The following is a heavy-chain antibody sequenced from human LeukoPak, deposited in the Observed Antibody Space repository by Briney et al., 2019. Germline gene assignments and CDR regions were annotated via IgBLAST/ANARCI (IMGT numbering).Heavy chain of an antibody. CDR3: ARDSMALTGPTFIFDY. D-gene: IGHD7-27*01. CDR1: GFTVSSYW. CDR2: IKQDGSEK. V-gene: IGHV3-7*01. Sequence: PGGSLRLSCAASGFTVSSYWMSWVRQAPGKGLEWGANIKQDGSEKYYVDSVKGRFTISRDNAKNSLYLQMNSLRAEDTAVYYCARDSMALTGPTFIFDYWGQGTLVTVSS. J-gene: IGHJ4*02.